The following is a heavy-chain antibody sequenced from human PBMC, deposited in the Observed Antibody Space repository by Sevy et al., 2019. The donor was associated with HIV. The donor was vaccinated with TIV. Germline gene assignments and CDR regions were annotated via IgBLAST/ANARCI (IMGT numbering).Heavy chain of an antibody. Sequence: GESLKISCAASGFTFNNYAMNWVRQAPGKGLEWVSTIFGNGDVSISFGNGDVTYYADSVRGRFTISRDSSKNTLYPQMNSLRAEDTALYYCAGGRYDSSGSFDAFDIWGQGTMVTVSS. CDR1: GFTFNNYA. CDR2: IFGNGDVSISFGNGDVT. V-gene: IGHV3-23*01. J-gene: IGHJ3*02. CDR3: AGGRYDSSGSFDAFDI. D-gene: IGHD3-22*01.